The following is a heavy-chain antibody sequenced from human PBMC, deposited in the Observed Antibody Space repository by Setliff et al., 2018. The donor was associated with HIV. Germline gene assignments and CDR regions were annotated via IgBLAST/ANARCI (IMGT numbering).Heavy chain of an antibody. V-gene: IGHV4-31*01. Sequence: KPSETLSLTCTVSGDSIDRSNFFWTWIRQHQGKGLEWIGYIYYSGSATYNPSLKSQASISVDTSRNEFSLKLSSVTAADTAVYFCARGGAFCGRDSCYYLDYWGQGNPVTVSS. CDR3: ARGGAFCGRDSCYYLDY. CDR2: IYYSGSA. D-gene: IGHD2-21*02. CDR1: GDSIDRSNFF. J-gene: IGHJ4*02.